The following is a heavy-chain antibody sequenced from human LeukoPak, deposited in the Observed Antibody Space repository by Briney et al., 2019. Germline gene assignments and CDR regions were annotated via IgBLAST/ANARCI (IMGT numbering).Heavy chain of an antibody. CDR1: GFTFSDYY. Sequence: PGGSLRLSCAASGFTFSDYYMSWIRQAPGKGLEWASYISSSSSYTNYADSVKGRFTISRDNAKNSLYLQMNSLRAEDTAVYYCARVSGIAAAGPINWFDPWGQGTLATVSS. CDR3: ARVSGIAAAGPINWFDP. V-gene: IGHV3-11*05. J-gene: IGHJ5*02. CDR2: ISSSSSYT. D-gene: IGHD6-13*01.